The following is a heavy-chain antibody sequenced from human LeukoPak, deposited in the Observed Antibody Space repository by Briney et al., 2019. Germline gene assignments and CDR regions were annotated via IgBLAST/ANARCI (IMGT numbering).Heavy chain of an antibody. CDR3: ARGGPLVATIRGGFDY. V-gene: IGHV4-34*01. CDR2: INHSGST. CDR1: GGSFSGYY. J-gene: IGHJ4*02. D-gene: IGHD5-24*01. Sequence: SETLSLTCAVYGGSFSGYYWSWIRQPPGKGLEWIGEINHSGSTNYNPSLKSRVTISVDTSKNQFSLKLSSVTAADTAVYYCARGGPLVATIRGGFDYWGQGTLVTVSS.